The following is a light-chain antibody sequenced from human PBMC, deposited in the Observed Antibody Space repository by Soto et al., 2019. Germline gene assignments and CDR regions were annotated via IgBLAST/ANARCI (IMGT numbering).Light chain of an antibody. CDR1: SSNIGGNT. Sequence: QSVLTQPPSASGTPGQRVTISCSGSSSNIGGNTVNWYQQLPGTAPKLLIYSYSQRPSGVPDRFSGSKSGTSASLALSGLQPDDEADYYCAAWDDSLNGVLFGGGTKVTVL. V-gene: IGLV1-44*01. CDR3: AAWDDSLNGVL. CDR2: SYS. J-gene: IGLJ2*01.